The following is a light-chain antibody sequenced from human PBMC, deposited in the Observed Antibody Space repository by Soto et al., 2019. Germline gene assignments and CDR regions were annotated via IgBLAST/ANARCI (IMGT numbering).Light chain of an antibody. CDR2: EVS. Sequence: QSALTQPASVSGSPGQSITISCTGTSSDVGSYNLVSWYQPNPGKAPKLMIYEVSKRPSGVSNRFSGSKSGNTGSLTISGLQAEDEADYYCCSYAGSSTVLFGGGTKLTVL. CDR1: SSDVGSYNL. V-gene: IGLV2-23*02. CDR3: CSYAGSSTVL. J-gene: IGLJ2*01.